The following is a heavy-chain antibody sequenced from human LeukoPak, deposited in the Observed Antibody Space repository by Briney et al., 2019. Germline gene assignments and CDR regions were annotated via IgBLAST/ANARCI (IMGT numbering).Heavy chain of an antibody. CDR3: ARYCSSTSCYEEDAFDI. J-gene: IGHJ3*02. V-gene: IGHV4-39*07. CDR2: IYYSGST. Sequence: SETLSLTCTVSGGSISSSSYYWGWLRQPPGKGLEWIGSIYYSGSTYYNPSLKSRVTISVDTSKNQFSLKLSSVTAADTAVYYCARYCSSTSCYEEDAFDIWGQGTMVTVSS. D-gene: IGHD2-2*01. CDR1: GGSISSSSYY.